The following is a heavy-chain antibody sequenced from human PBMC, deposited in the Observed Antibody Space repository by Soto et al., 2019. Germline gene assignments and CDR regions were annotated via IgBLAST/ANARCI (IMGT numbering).Heavy chain of an antibody. CDR2: IKDSGDST. CDR1: GFSFSNYA. CDR3: VKGGASYTSCWYAN. D-gene: IGHD6-13*01. Sequence: DVELLESGGGLVQPGGSLTLSCAASGFSFSNYAMHWVRQAPGKGLEWVSNIKDSGDSTYYLDSVRGRFTISRDYSRNTLYLPMTSLIAEDTALYHCVKGGASYTSCWYANWGKGIMVTVSS. J-gene: IGHJ4*02. V-gene: IGHV3-23*01.